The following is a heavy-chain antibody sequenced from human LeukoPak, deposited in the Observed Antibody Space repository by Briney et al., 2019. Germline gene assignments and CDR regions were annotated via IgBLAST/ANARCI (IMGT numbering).Heavy chain of an antibody. CDR1: GFTFSSYS. CDR3: AKGGKWDVTPFDY. CDR2: ISSSSSYI. V-gene: IGHV3-21*04. Sequence: PGGSLRLSCAASGFTFSSYSMNWVRQAPGKGLEWVSSISSSSSYIYYADSVKGRFTISRDNAKNSLYLQVNSLRAEDTAVYYCAKGGKWDVTPFDYWGQETLVTVSS. D-gene: IGHD1-26*01. J-gene: IGHJ4*02.